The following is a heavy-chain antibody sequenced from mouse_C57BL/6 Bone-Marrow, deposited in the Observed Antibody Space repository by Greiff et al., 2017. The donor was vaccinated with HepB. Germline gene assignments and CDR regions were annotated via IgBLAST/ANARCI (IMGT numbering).Heavy chain of an antibody. CDR2: ISYDGSN. CDR1: GYSITSGYY. J-gene: IGHJ4*01. D-gene: IGHD2-4*01. Sequence: EVKLVESGPGLVKPSQSLSLTCSVTGYSITSGYYWNWIRQFPGNKLEWMGYISYDGSNNYNPSLKNRISITRDTSKNQFFLKLNSMTTEDTATYYCARHYDYDGAMDYWGQGTSVTVSS. V-gene: IGHV3-6*01. CDR3: ARHYDYDGAMDY.